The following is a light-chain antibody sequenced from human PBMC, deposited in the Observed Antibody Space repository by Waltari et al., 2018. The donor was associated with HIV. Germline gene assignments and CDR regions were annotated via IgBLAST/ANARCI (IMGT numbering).Light chain of an antibody. V-gene: IGLV2-14*01. CDR3: SSYTNSDILL. Sequence: QSALTPPASVSGSPGQPTPISCTGATPAIGLYNLVSLYRQHPDKAPQLVIYGVNTRPSGVSDRFSGSKSGNTASLTISSLQAEDEADYYCSSYTNSDILLFGGGTKLTVL. J-gene: IGLJ2*01. CDR1: TPAIGLYNL. CDR2: GVN.